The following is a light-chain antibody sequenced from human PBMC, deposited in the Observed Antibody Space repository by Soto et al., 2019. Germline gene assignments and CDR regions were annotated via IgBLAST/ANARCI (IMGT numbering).Light chain of an antibody. V-gene: IGLV2-14*01. Sequence: QSVLAQPASVSGSPGQSITISCIGTSSDVGGHNYVSWYQQYPGKAPKLLISEVSDRPSGISSRFSGSTSGNTASLTISGLQAEDEADYYCSSYTSANTWVFGGGTKVTVL. CDR2: EVS. J-gene: IGLJ3*02. CDR3: SSYTSANTWV. CDR1: SSDVGGHNY.